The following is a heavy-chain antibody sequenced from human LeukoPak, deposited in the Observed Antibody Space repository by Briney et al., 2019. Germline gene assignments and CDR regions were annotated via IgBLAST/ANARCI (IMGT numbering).Heavy chain of an antibody. D-gene: IGHD6-19*01. CDR3: AKDGLSSGWFIDS. CDR2: IYGNGETT. Sequence: GGSLRLSCVASGFTFSSYAMNWVRQAPGKGLKWVSTIYGNGETTYYTDSVRGRFTISRDNSKNTLDLQMDSLRAEDTAVYYCAKDGLSSGWFIDSWGQGILVTVST. J-gene: IGHJ4*02. V-gene: IGHV3-23*01. CDR1: GFTFSSYA.